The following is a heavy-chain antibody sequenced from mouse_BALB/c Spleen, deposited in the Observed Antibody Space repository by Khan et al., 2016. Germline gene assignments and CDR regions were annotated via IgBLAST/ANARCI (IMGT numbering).Heavy chain of an antibody. D-gene: IGHD1-1*01. J-gene: IGHJ4*01. CDR2: IDPFNGGT. Sequence: VQLQQPGPELMKPGASVKISCKASGYSFTSYYMHWVKQSHGKSLEWIGYIDPFNGGTSYNQKFKGKATLTVDKSSSTAYMPLSSLTSEDSAVYDCASSTRSFYAMDYWGQGTSVTVSS. CDR1: GYSFTSYY. CDR3: ASSTRSFYAMDY. V-gene: IGHV1S135*01.